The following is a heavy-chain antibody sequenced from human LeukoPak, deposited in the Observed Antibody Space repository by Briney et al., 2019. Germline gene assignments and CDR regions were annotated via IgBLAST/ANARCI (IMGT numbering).Heavy chain of an antibody. J-gene: IGHJ4*02. V-gene: IGHV1-18*01. CDR1: GYIFTNYG. CDR2: IGTHNGNT. CDR3: ARGQEGFDY. Sequence: ASVKVSCKASGYIFTNYGISWVRQAPGQGLEWMGWIGTHNGNTNYAQKFQGRVTVTRDTSTSTVHMELSGLRSEDTAVYYCARGQEGFDYWGQGTLVTVSS.